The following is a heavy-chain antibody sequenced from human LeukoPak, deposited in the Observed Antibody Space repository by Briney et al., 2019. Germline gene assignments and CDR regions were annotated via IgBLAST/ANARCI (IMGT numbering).Heavy chain of an antibody. CDR1: GYSISSGYY. V-gene: IGHV4-38-2*02. CDR3: ARLPHSSSWLASFDY. J-gene: IGHJ4*02. CDR2: IYNSGNI. D-gene: IGHD6-13*01. Sequence: TSETLSLTCSVSGYSISSGYYWGWIRLPPGKGLEWIGSIYNSGNIYSNPSLKSRLTISVDTSKNQFSLKLSSVTAADTAVYYCARLPHSSSWLASFDYWGQGTLVTVSS.